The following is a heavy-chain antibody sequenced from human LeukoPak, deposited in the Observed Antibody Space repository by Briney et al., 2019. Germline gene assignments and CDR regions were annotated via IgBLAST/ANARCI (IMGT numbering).Heavy chain of an antibody. CDR3: ARIFGPGDY. Sequence: SETLSLTCTVSGGSISSSSYYWGWIRQPPGKGLEWIGSIYYSGSTYYNPSLKSRVTISVDTSKNQFSLKLSSVTAADTAVYYCARIFGPGDYWGQGTLVTVSS. V-gene: IGHV4-39*07. CDR2: IYYSGST. CDR1: GGSISSSSYY. D-gene: IGHD3/OR15-3a*01. J-gene: IGHJ4*02.